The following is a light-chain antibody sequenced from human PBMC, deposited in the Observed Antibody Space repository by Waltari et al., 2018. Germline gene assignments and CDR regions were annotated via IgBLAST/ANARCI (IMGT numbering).Light chain of an antibody. V-gene: IGLV2-14*01. CDR3: NSYTSSSTLWV. Sequence: QSALTQPASVSGSPGQSIPIPCTGTSSDVGGYNSVPWYQQHPGKAPKLMIYDVTKRPSGVSDLFSGSKSGNTASLTISGLQAEDEADYYCNSYTSSSTLWVFGGGTKLTVL. CDR1: SSDVGGYNS. J-gene: IGLJ3*02. CDR2: DVT.